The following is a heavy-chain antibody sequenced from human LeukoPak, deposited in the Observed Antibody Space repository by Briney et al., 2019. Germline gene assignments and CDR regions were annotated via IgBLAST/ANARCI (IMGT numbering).Heavy chain of an antibody. CDR2: IKQDGSEK. J-gene: IGHJ4*02. Sequence: GGSLRLSCAASGFTFSSYWMSWVRQAPGKGLEWVANIKQDGSEKYYVDSVKGRFTISRDNSKNTLYLQMNSLRAEDTAVYYCAGDPKGYSSGVYYFDYWGQGTLVTVSS. CDR1: GFTFSSYW. V-gene: IGHV3-7*01. CDR3: AGDPKGYSSGVYYFDY. D-gene: IGHD5-18*01.